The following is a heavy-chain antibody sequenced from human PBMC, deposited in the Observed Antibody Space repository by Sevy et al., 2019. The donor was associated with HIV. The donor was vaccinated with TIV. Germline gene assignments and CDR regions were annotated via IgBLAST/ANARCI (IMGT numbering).Heavy chain of an antibody. J-gene: IGHJ6*02. V-gene: IGHV3-30*04. CDR2: ISYDGGNI. D-gene: IGHD2-21*01. CDR3: ARDLPSAVINPFYYYGMDV. Sequence: GGSLRLSCAASGFTFSIYAIHWVRQAPGKGLEWVIVISYDGGNIYYADSVKGRFTVSRDNSKDTVYLQMNSLRPEDTAVYYCARDLPSAVINPFYYYGMDVWGQGTTVTVSS. CDR1: GFTFSIYA.